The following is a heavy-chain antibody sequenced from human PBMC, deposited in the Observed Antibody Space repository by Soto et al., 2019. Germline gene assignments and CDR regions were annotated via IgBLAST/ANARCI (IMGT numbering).Heavy chain of an antibody. D-gene: IGHD2-15*01. CDR2: ISGSGGST. J-gene: IGHJ2*01. Sequence: PGGSLRLCCAASGVTFSSYAMSWVRQAPGKGLEWVSAISGSGGSTYYADSVKGRFTISRDNSKNTLYLQMNSLRAEDTAVYYCAKGRSTPSYWYFDLWGRGTLVTVSS. CDR3: AKGRSTPSYWYFDL. V-gene: IGHV3-23*01. CDR1: GVTFSSYA.